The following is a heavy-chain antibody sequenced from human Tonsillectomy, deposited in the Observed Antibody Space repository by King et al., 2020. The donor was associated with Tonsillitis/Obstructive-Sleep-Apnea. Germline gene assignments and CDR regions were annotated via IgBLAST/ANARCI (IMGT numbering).Heavy chain of an antibody. J-gene: IGHJ6*03. CDR1: GGSISSYY. V-gene: IGHV4-59*01. CDR2: IYYSGST. CDR3: ARSQGGWLRSPYYYYMDV. Sequence: VPLQESGPGLVKPSETLSLTCTVSGGSISSYYWSWIRQPPGKGLEWIGYIYYSGSTNYNPSLKSRVTISVDTSKNQFSLKLSSVTAADTAVYYCARSQGGWLRSPYYYYMDVWGKGTTVTVSS. D-gene: IGHD5-12*01.